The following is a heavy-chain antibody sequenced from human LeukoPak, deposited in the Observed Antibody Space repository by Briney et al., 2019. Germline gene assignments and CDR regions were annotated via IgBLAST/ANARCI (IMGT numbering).Heavy chain of an antibody. CDR2: INPSGST. D-gene: IGHD3-22*01. CDR1: GGSFSTYY. Sequence: PSETLSLTCTVYGGSFSTYYWSWIRQPPGKGLQWIGEINPSGSTNYNPSLKSRVTISVDTSKNQFSLKLSSVTAADTAVYYCARHGDSRYYDSSGYALDYWGQGTLVTVSS. J-gene: IGHJ4*02. CDR3: ARHGDSRYYDSSGYALDY. V-gene: IGHV4-34*01.